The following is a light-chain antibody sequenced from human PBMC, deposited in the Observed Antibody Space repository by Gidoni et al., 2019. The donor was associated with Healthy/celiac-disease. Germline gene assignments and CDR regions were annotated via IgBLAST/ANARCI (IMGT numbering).Light chain of an antibody. V-gene: IGLV2-14*01. CDR3: SSYTSSSTL. CDR1: SSDVGGYNY. Sequence: QPALTQPASVSESPAQSITISCTGTSSDVGGYNYVSVYQQHPGKAPKLMIYDVSNRPSGVSNRFSGSTSGNTASLTISGLQAEDEADYYCSSYTSSSTLFGGGTKLTVL. CDR2: DVS. J-gene: IGLJ2*01.